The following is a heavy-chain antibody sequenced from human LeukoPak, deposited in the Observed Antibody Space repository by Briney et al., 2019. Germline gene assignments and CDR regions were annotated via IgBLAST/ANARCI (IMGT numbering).Heavy chain of an antibody. CDR2: IIPIFGTA. D-gene: IGHD3-22*01. CDR1: GGTFSSYA. CDR3: ARDRDSSGTWDY. Sequence: SVKVSCKASGGTFSSYAISWVRQAPGQGLEWMGGIIPIFGTANYAQKFQGRVTITADESTSTAYMELSSLRSEDTAVYYCARDRDSSGTWDYWGQGTLVTVSS. V-gene: IGHV1-69*01. J-gene: IGHJ4*02.